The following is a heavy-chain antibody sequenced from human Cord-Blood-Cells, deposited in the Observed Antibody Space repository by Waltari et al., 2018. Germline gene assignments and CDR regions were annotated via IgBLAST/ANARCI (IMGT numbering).Heavy chain of an antibody. V-gene: IGHV4-4*02. J-gene: IGHJ3*02. D-gene: IGHD3-3*01. CDR2: IYHSGST. CDR3: ATSPSYDFWSGYYYRAFDI. Sequence: QVQLQESGPGLVKPSGTLSLTCAVSGGSISSSNWWSWVRPPPGKGLEWIGEIYHSGSTNYNPSLKSRVTISVDKSKNQFSLKLSSVTAADTAVYYCATSPSYDFWSGYYYRAFDIWGQGTMVTVSS. CDR1: GGSISSSNW.